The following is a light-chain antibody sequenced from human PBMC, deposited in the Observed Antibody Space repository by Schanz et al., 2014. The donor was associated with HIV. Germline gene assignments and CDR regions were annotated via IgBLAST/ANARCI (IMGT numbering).Light chain of an antibody. Sequence: QSALTQPASVSGSPGQSITISCTGTSSDVGGYNYLSWYQQHPGKAPKLMIYDVTNRPSGVSNRFSGSKSGNTASLTISGLQAEDEADYYCSSYTSSSPLYVFGTGTKLTVL. CDR2: DVT. CDR3: SSYTSSSPLYV. J-gene: IGLJ1*01. CDR1: SSDVGGYNY. V-gene: IGLV2-14*03.